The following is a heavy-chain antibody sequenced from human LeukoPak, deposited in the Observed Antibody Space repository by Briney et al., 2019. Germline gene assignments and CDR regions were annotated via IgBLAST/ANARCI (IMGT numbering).Heavy chain of an antibody. CDR3: ARGRRAAAGSVDY. Sequence: PSETLSLTCTVSGGSIRSGSYYWSWIRQPAGKGLEWIGRIYTSGSTNYNPSLKSRVTISVDTSKNQFSLKLSSVTAADTAVYYCARGRRAAAGSVDYWGQGTLVTVSS. J-gene: IGHJ4*02. CDR2: IYTSGST. D-gene: IGHD6-13*01. CDR1: GGSIRSGSYY. V-gene: IGHV4-61*02.